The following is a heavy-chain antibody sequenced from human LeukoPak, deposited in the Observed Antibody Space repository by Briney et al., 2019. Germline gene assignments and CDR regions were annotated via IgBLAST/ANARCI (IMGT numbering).Heavy chain of an antibody. CDR3: VRVVTVSNTDPAFDI. CDR2: IWHDGSNR. V-gene: IGHV3-33*01. J-gene: IGHJ3*02. Sequence: GGSLRLSCAASGFIFGSYGMHWVRQAPGKGLEWVAVIWHDGSNRHYVDSVKGRFTISRDNPKSTLYLQMNSLRAEDTAVYYCVRVVTVSNTDPAFDIWGRGTLVTVSS. D-gene: IGHD2-21*02. CDR1: GFIFGSYG.